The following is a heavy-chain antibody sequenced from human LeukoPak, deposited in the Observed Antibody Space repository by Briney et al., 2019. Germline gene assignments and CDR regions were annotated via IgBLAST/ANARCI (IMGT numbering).Heavy chain of an antibody. J-gene: IGHJ4*02. CDR2: IYPDDSDT. Sequence: GESLKISCKGSGYSFFTYWIGWVRQMPGKGLEWMGIIYPDDSDTRYSPSFQGQVTISVDKSIKTAFLQWSSLKASDTAMYYCARRSLDGYPPDYWGQGTLVTVSS. CDR3: ARRSLDGYPPDY. CDR1: GYSFFTYW. V-gene: IGHV5-51*01. D-gene: IGHD3-22*01.